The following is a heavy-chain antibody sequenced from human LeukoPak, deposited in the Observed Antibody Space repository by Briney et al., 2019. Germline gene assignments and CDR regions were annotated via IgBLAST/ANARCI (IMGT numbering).Heavy chain of an antibody. CDR2: ISSSGSTI. J-gene: IGHJ4*02. CDR3: ARGIDSSGYYNPGRFDY. D-gene: IGHD3-22*01. CDR1: GFTFSSYE. Sequence: PGGSLRLSCAASGFTFSSYEMNWVRQAPGKGLEWVSYISSSGSTIYYADSVKGRFTISRDNAKNSLYLQMNSLRAEDTAVYYCARGIDSSGYYNPGRFDYWGQGTLVTVSS. V-gene: IGHV3-48*03.